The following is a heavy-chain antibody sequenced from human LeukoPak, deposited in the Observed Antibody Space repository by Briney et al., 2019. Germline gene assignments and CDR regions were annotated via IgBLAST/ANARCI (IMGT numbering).Heavy chain of an antibody. V-gene: IGHV4-59*01. CDR1: AASISGYY. D-gene: IGHD5-24*01. J-gene: IGHJ3*02. Sequence: PSQSLSLTWSVDAASISGYYWGWVRQPPEKGLEWVGYIYFSGSTNYNPSLNSRVTISVDTTKNQFSLKLSSVTAADTAVYYCARPRDGYNFYAFDIWGQGTMVTVSS. CDR3: ARPRDGYNFYAFDI. CDR2: IYFSGST.